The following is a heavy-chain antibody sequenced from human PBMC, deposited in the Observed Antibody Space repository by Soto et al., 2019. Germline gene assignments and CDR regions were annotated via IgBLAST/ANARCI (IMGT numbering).Heavy chain of an antibody. CDR1: GYTFTSYY. J-gene: IGHJ6*02. CDR3: ARVEDGYNSLYYYYYGMDV. CDR2: INPSGGST. V-gene: IGHV1-46*01. D-gene: IGHD5-12*01. Sequence: GASVKVSCKASGYTFTSYYMHWVRQAPGQGLEWMGIINPSGGSTSYAQKFQGRVTMTRDTSTSTVYMELSSLRSENTAVYYCARVEDGYNSLYYYYYGMDVWGQGTTVTVSS.